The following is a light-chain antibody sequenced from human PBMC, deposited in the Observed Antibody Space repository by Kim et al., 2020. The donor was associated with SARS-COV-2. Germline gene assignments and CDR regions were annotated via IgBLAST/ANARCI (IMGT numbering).Light chain of an antibody. CDR2: GAS. Sequence: ASVGDGVTIPCRASQDIRNDLGWYQQNPGRAPKRLIYGASSLQSGVPSRFSGSGSGTEFTLTISSVQPEDFATYFCLQHSTYPITFGQGTRLEIK. CDR3: LQHSTYPIT. CDR1: QDIRND. V-gene: IGKV1-17*01. J-gene: IGKJ5*01.